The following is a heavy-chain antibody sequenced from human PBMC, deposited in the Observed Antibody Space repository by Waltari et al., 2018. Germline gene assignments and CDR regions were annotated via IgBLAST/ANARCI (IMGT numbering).Heavy chain of an antibody. J-gene: IGHJ4*02. CDR2: INPHSGDT. Sequence: QVQLVQSGAEVRKPGASVKVSCKASGYIFTGIYINWVRQAPGQGFEWMGWINPHSGDTNYAQKFRGRITMTRDTAITTAYIELSSLTSDDTAVYYCARGSSRVYFWGQGTLVTVSS. CDR3: ARGSSRVYF. V-gene: IGHV1-2*02. D-gene: IGHD2-2*01. CDR1: GYIFTGIY.